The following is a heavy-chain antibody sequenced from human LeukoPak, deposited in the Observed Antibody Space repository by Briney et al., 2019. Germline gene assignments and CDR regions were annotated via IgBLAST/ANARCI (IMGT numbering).Heavy chain of an antibody. D-gene: IGHD3-10*01. CDR1: GFTFSSYG. CDR3: AKTSLWFGRDYYGMDV. V-gene: IGHV3-30*02. Sequence: GGSLRLSCAASGFTFSSYGMHWVRQAPGKGLEWVAFIRYDGSNKYYADSVKGRFTISRDNSKNTLYLQMNSLRAEDTAVYYCAKTSLWFGRDYYGMDVWGQGTTVTVSS. J-gene: IGHJ6*02. CDR2: IRYDGSNK.